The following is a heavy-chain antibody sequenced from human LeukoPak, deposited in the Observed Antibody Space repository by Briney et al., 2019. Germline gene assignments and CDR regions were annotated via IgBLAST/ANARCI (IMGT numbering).Heavy chain of an antibody. Sequence: SETLSLTCTVSGGSISSSSYYWGWLRQPPGKGLEWIGSIYYSGSTYYNPSLKSRVTISVDTSKNQFSLKLSSVTAADTAVYYCARASGYSFWYFDYWGQGTLVTVSS. CDR3: ARASGYSFWYFDY. CDR1: GGSISSSSYY. CDR2: IYYSGST. J-gene: IGHJ4*02. D-gene: IGHD3-3*01. V-gene: IGHV4-39*01.